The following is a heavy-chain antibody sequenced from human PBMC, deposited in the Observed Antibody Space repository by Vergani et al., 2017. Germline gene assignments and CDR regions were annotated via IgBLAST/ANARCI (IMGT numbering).Heavy chain of an antibody. CDR1: GFTFDDYA. Sequence: EVQLVESGGGLVQPGGSLRLSCAASGFTFDDYAMHWVRQAPGKGLEWVSGISWNSGSTGYADSVKGRFTISRDNAKNSLYLQMNSLRAEDTALYYCAKGISPPSYYDFWSGYYASYYYYGMDVWGQGTTVTVSS. J-gene: IGHJ6*02. D-gene: IGHD3-3*01. CDR2: ISWNSGST. V-gene: IGHV3-9*01. CDR3: AKGISPPSYYDFWSGYYASYYYYGMDV.